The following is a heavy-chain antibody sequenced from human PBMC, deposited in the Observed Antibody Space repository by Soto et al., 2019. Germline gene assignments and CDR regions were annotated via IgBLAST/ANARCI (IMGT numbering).Heavy chain of an antibody. CDR2: ISYHGSDE. Sequence: GGSLRLSCAGSGFTFSNYAMHWVRQAPGKGLEWVAAISYHGSDEYYADSVKGRFTISRDNSRNMLYLQMNSLRAEDTAVYFCARECLFCSSINCYDYWGQGALVTVSS. J-gene: IGHJ4*02. V-gene: IGHV3-30*04. CDR1: GFTFSNYA. D-gene: IGHD2-2*01. CDR3: ARECLFCSSINCYDY.